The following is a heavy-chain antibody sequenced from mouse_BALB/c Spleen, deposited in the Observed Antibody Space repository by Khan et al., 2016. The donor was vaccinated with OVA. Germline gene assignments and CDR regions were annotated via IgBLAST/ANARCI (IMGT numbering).Heavy chain of an antibody. CDR2: INPSNDYT. Sequence: QVRLQQSGAELTRPGASVKMSCKASGYTFTSYTMHWLKQRPGQGLEWIGHINPSNDYTTYNQKFQDKATLTADKSSTTAYMQLNSLTSEDSAVYYCARSWVYYRSRAWFAFWGQGTLVTVSA. J-gene: IGHJ3*01. CDR3: ARSWVYYRSRAWFAF. CDR1: GYTFTSYT. V-gene: IGHV1-4*01. D-gene: IGHD1-1*01.